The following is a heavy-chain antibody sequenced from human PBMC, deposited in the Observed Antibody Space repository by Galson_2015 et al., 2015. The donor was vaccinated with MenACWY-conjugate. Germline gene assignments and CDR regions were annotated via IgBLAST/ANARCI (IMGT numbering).Heavy chain of an antibody. Sequence: SLRLSCAASGFTFSSYWMSWVRQAPGKGLEWVANIKQDGSEKYYVDSVKGRFTISRDNAKNSLYLQMNSLRAEDTAVYYCARDSSQQLGLPLDYWGQGTLVTVSS. CDR3: ARDSSQQLGLPLDY. CDR2: IKQDGSEK. D-gene: IGHD6-13*01. J-gene: IGHJ4*02. CDR1: GFTFSSYW. V-gene: IGHV3-7*03.